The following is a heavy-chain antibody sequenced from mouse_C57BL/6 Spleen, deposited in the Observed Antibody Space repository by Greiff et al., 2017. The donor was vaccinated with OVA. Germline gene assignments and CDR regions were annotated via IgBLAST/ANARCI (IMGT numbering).Heavy chain of an antibody. V-gene: IGHV1-69*01. Sequence: QVQLQQSGAELVMPGASVKLSCKASGYTFTSYWMHWVKQRPGQGLEWIGEIDPSDSYTNYNQKFKGKSTLTVDKSSSTAYMQLSSLTSEDSAVYYCARGWDGDAMDYWGQGTSVTVSS. CDR3: ARGWDGDAMDY. CDR1: GYTFTSYW. D-gene: IGHD4-1*01. J-gene: IGHJ4*01. CDR2: IDPSDSYT.